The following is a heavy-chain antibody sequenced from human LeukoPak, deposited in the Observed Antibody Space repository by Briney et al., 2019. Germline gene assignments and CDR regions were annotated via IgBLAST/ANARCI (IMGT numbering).Heavy chain of an antibody. CDR2: IYYSGNT. CDR3: ARQTAADHYDY. V-gene: IGHV4-39*01. Sequence: SETLSLTCTVSGDSISTSNSYWGWIRQPPGKGLEWIGSIYYSGNTYYNASLKSRVTISVDTSKNQFSLKLSSVTAADTAVYYCARQTAADHYDYWGQGTLVTVSS. J-gene: IGHJ4*02. CDR1: GDSISTSNSY. D-gene: IGHD6-13*01.